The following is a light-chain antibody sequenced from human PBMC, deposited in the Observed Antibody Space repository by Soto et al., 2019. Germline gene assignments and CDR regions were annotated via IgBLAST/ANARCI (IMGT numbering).Light chain of an antibody. J-gene: IGKJ4*01. CDR2: DAS. CDR1: QSVSSY. Sequence: EIVLTQSPVTLSLSPGKRATLSCRASQSVSSYLAWYQQKSGQAPRLLIYDASNRATGIPARFSGSGSGTDFTLTISSLEPEDFAVYYCQQRSNWPPGLTFGGGTKIEIK. CDR3: QQRSNWPPGLT. V-gene: IGKV3-11*01.